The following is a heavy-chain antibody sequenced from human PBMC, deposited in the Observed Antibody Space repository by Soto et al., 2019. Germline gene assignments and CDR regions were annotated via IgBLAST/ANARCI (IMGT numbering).Heavy chain of an antibody. CDR2: IHPSGDT. Sequence: QVQLQESGPGLVKPSGTLSLTCAVSGDSISNGDWWSWVRQPPGKGLEWIGAIHPSGDTNYNPSLKSRLIISVDNFKNLFSLKLSSVTAADTAVYYCARQQFYYDSSGSLFDYWGQGTLVTVSS. CDR3: ARQQFYYDSSGSLFDY. CDR1: GDSISNGDW. J-gene: IGHJ4*02. V-gene: IGHV4-4*02. D-gene: IGHD3-22*01.